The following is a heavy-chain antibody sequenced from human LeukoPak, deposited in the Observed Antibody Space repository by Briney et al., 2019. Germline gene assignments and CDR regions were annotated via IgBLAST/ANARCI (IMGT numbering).Heavy chain of an antibody. V-gene: IGHV1-2*02. CDR1: GYSFTGYY. D-gene: IGHD1-26*01. Sequence: ASVKVSCKASGYSFTGYYIHWVRQAPGQGLAWMGWINPYSGDTTYAQKFQGRLTLTRDTSISTAYMELSRLRSDDTAVYYCARDPYQSGSPIDYWGQGTLVTVSS. CDR2: INPYSGDT. CDR3: ARDPYQSGSPIDY. J-gene: IGHJ4*02.